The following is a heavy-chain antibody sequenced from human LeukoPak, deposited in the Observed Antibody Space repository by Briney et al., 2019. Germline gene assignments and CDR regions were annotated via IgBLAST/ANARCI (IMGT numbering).Heavy chain of an antibody. D-gene: IGHD2-15*01. J-gene: IGHJ3*01. V-gene: IGHV1-69*06. Sequence: ASVKVSCKASGGSFNNSPISWVRQAPGQGLEWMGGIIPIFGRANYAQKSQGRVAITADKSTTTVYMELSSLRFEDTAVYYCARDRASRGNAFDVWGQGTVVTVSS. CDR1: GGSFNNSP. CDR3: ARDRASRGNAFDV. CDR2: IIPIFGRA.